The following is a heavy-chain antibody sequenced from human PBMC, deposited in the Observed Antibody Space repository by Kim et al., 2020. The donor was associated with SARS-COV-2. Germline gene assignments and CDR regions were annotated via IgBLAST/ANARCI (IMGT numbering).Heavy chain of an antibody. CDR2: INHSGST. D-gene: IGHD4-17*01. V-gene: IGHV4-34*01. Sequence: SETLSLTCAVYGGSFSGYYWSWIRQPPGKGLEWIGEINHSGSTNYNPSLKSRVTISVDTSKNQFSLKLSSVTAADTAVYYCARALPVTTFYYYYYGMDVGGKGTTVTVSS. J-gene: IGHJ6*04. CDR1: GGSFSGYY. CDR3: ARALPVTTFYYYYYGMDV.